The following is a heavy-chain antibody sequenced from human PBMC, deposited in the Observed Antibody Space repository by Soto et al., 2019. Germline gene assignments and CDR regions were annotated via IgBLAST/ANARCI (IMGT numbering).Heavy chain of an antibody. D-gene: IGHD2-2*01. CDR1: GYTFTSYY. Sequence: GAGVKVSCKASGYTFTSYYMHWVRQAPGQGLEWMGIINPSGGSTSYAQKFQGRVTMTRDTSTSTVYMELSSLRSEDTAVYYCATGYCSSTSCPHAFDWGQGTLVTVSS. CDR2: INPSGGST. V-gene: IGHV1-46*01. CDR3: ATGYCSSTSCPHAFD. J-gene: IGHJ4*02.